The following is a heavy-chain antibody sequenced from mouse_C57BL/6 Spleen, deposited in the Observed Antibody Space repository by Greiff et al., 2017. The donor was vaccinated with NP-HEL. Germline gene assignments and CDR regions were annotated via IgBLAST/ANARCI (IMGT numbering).Heavy chain of an antibody. V-gene: IGHV1-42*01. CDR2: INPSTGGT. CDR3: ARSGSSGYLAY. Sequence: VQLQQSGPELVKPGASVKISCKASGYSFTGYYMNWVKQSPEKSLEWIGEINPSTGGTTYNQKFKAKATLTVDKSSSTAYMQLKSLTSEDSAVYYCARSGSSGYLAYWGQGTLVTVSA. J-gene: IGHJ3*01. CDR1: GYSFTGYY. D-gene: IGHD3-2*02.